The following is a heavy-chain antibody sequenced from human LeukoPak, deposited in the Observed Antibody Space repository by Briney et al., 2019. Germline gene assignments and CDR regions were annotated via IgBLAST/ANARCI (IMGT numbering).Heavy chain of an antibody. V-gene: IGHV1-69*13. Sequence: SVRVSCKASGGTFSSYAISWVRQAPGQGLEWMGGIIPIFGTANYAQKFQGRVTITADESTSTAYMELSSLRSEDTAVYYCARIRCGYYGNWFDPWGQGTLVTVSS. D-gene: IGHD3-3*01. CDR1: GGTFSSYA. CDR3: ARIRCGYYGNWFDP. J-gene: IGHJ5*02. CDR2: IIPIFGTA.